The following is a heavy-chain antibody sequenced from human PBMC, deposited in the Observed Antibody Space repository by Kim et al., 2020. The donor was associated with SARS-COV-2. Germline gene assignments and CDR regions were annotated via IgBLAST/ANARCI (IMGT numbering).Heavy chain of an antibody. V-gene: IGHV4-31*03. J-gene: IGHJ4*02. CDR3: ASGRLTTQDY. D-gene: IGHD1-1*01. CDR1: GGSISSGGYY. Sequence: SETLSLTCTVSGGSISSGGYYWSWIRQHPGKGLEWIGYIYYSGSTYYNPSLKSRVTISVDTSKNQFSLKLSSVTAADTAVYYCASGRLTTQDYWGQGTLVTVSS. CDR2: IYYSGST.